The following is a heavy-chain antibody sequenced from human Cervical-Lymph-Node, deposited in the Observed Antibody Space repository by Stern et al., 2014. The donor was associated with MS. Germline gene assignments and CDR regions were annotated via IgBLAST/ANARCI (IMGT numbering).Heavy chain of an antibody. D-gene: IGHD1-20*01. Sequence: QLQLQESGPGLVKPSETLSLTCTVSGGSISSSTYYWDWIRQPPGKGLEWIGSIPNSGSTYNDPSLKSRVTISVDTSKNQFYLRLPPVTAADTAVYYCARSGHITATSGWGQGTLVTVSS. J-gene: IGHJ4*02. CDR3: ARSGHITATSG. V-gene: IGHV4-39*01. CDR1: GGSISSSTYY. CDR2: IPNSGST.